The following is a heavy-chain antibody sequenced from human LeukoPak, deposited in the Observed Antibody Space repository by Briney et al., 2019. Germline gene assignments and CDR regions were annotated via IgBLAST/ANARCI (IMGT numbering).Heavy chain of an antibody. J-gene: IGHJ4*02. CDR3: ARNYYDSSVASDY. CDR1: GFTSNDYV. D-gene: IGHD3-22*01. CDR2: INWNGGYT. V-gene: IGHV3-20*04. Sequence: RTGGSLRLSCAASGFTSNDYVMSWVRQGPGKGLEWVSGINWNGGYTAYADSVNGRFTISRDNAKNSLYLQMNSLTAGDTALYYCARNYYDSSVASDYWGQGTLVTVSS.